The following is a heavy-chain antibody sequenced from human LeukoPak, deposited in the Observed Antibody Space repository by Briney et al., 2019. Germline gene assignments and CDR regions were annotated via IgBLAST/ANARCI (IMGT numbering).Heavy chain of an antibody. CDR1: GFTFNTYA. V-gene: IGHV3-23*01. D-gene: IGHD1-26*01. CDR2: ISDSGSGT. Sequence: GGSLRLSCAASGFTFNTYAMSWVRQAPGKGLEWVSGISDSGSGTFYADSVKGRFTISRDNSKNTLSLQMNSLRAEDTAIYYCAKRVDYSGKYYFDYWGRGTQVTVSS. J-gene: IGHJ4*02. CDR3: AKRVDYSGKYYFDY.